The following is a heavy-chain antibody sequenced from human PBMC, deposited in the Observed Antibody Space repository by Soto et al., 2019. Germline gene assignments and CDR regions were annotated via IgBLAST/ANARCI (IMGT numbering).Heavy chain of an antibody. J-gene: IGHJ5*01. CDR2: IIPIFGTA. D-gene: IGHD6-6*01. CDR3: ARGYRSSFGVAT. CDR1: ADLFSCYP. V-gene: IGHV1-69*06. Sequence: CTHSADLFSCYPINCVRYSPGKGLEWMGGIIPIFGTANYAQKFQGRVTITADKSTSTAYMELSSRRSEDTDAYDCARGYRSSFGVATWG.